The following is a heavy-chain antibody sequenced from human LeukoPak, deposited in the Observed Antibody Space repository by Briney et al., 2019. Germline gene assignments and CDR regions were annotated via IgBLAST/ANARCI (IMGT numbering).Heavy chain of an antibody. CDR3: ARHPSFDWFGP. D-gene: IGHD3-3*01. CDR1: GGSISSSIYY. J-gene: IGHJ5*02. V-gene: IGHV4-39*01. CDR2: IYYSGST. Sequence: PSETLALTCTVSGGSISSSIYYWGWIRPPPGKGLEWIGTIYYSGSTSYSPSLKSRVTISIDTSKNQFSLKLSSVPAADTALYYCARHPSFDWFGPWGQGTLVTVSS.